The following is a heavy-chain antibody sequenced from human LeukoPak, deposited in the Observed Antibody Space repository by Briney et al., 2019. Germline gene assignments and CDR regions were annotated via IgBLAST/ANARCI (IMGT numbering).Heavy chain of an antibody. CDR1: GFTFSSYA. J-gene: IGHJ4*02. CDR3: AKAYGSGSPVDY. CDR2: ISGSGGST. V-gene: IGHV3-23*01. Sequence: PGGSLRLSCAASGFTFSSYAMNWIRQAPGKGLEWVSAISGSGGSTYYADSVKGRFTISRDNSKNTLYLQMNSLRADDTAVYYCAKAYGSGSPVDYWGQGTLVTVSS. D-gene: IGHD3-10*01.